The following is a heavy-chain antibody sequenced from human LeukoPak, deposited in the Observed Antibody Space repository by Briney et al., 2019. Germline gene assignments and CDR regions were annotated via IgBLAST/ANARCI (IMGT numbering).Heavy chain of an antibody. CDR2: IDPSDSYT. Sequence: PGESLKISCKTSGYSFTTYCISWVRQMPGKGRVWRGRIDPSDSYTNYSPSFQGHVTISSDKSTSTAYLQWSSLKDSDSAMYYCARLEVAGDWFDPWGRGGMVTVSS. J-gene: IGHJ5*02. V-gene: IGHV5-10-1*01. D-gene: IGHD6-19*01. CDR1: GYSFTTYC. CDR3: ARLEVAGDWFDP.